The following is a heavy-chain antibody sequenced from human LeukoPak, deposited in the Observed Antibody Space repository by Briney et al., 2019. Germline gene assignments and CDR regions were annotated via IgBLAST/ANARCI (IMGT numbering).Heavy chain of an antibody. V-gene: IGHV3-64D*06. CDR3: HCGYDPPGNY. CDR2: ISSNGGST. CDR1: GFTFSSYA. J-gene: IGHJ4*02. D-gene: IGHD5-12*01. Sequence: GGSLRLSCSAPGFTFSSYAMHWVRQAPGRGLEYVSAISSNGGSTYYADSVKGRFTISRDNSKNTLYLQMSSLRAEDTAVYYCHCGYDPPGNYWGQGTLVTVSS.